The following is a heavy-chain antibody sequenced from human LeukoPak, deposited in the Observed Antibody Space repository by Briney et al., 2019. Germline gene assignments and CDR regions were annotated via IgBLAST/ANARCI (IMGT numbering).Heavy chain of an antibody. CDR1: GYTFIDYY. CDR3: ARDFYGLDI. CDR2: INSNSGGT. Sequence: ASVKVSCKASGYTFIDYYIHWVRQAPGPGLEWMGWINSNSGGTNYAPKFQGRVTMTRDTSSGTVFMELNSQTLDDTAAYYCARDFYGLDIWGQGTTVTVSS. J-gene: IGHJ6*02. V-gene: IGHV1-2*02.